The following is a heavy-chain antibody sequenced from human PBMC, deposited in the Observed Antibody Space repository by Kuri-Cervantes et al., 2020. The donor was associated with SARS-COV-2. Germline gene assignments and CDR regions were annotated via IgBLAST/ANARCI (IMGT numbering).Heavy chain of an antibody. CDR2: ISSSSSYI. CDR1: GFTFSSYS. CDR3: AKDILPDYGDYFDY. J-gene: IGHJ4*02. D-gene: IGHD4-17*01. V-gene: IGHV3-21*01. Sequence: LSLTCAASGFTFSSYSMNWVRQAPGKGLEWVSSISSSSSYIYYADSVKGRFAISRDNAKNSLYLQMNSLRAEDTAVYYCAKDILPDYGDYFDYWGQGTLVTVSS.